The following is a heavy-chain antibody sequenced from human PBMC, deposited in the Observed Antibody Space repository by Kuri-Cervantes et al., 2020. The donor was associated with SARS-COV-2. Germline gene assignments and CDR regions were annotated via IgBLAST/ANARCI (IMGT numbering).Heavy chain of an antibody. Sequence: GGSLRLSCAASGFTFSSYAMSWVRQAPGKGLEWVSAISGSGGSTYYADSVKGRFTISRDNSKNTLYLQMNSLRAEDTAVYYCAREIIVVVPAAPTENWFDPWGQGTLVTVSS. D-gene: IGHD2-2*01. CDR1: GFTFSSYA. V-gene: IGHV3-23*01. CDR2: ISGSGGST. CDR3: AREIIVVVPAAPTENWFDP. J-gene: IGHJ5*02.